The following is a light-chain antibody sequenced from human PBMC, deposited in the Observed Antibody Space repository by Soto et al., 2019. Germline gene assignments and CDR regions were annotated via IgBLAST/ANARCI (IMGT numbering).Light chain of an antibody. J-gene: IGLJ1*01. CDR1: SSDVGGYNY. CDR2: DVS. V-gene: IGLV2-14*01. CDR3: SSYTRSSFYV. Sequence: QSALTQPASVSGSPGQSITISCTGTSSDVGGYNYVSRYQQHPGKAPKLMIYDVSNRPSGVSNRFSGSKSGNTASLTISGLHAEDEADYYCSSYTRSSFYVFGTGTKVTVL.